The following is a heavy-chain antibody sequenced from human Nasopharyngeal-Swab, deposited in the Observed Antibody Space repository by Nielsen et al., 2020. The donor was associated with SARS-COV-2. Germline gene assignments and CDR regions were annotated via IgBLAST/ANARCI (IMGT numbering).Heavy chain of an antibody. CDR2: ISWNSGSI. CDR1: GFTFDDYA. V-gene: IGHV3-9*01. J-gene: IGHJ6*02. D-gene: IGHD1-7*01. Sequence: SLKISCAASGFTFDDYAMHWVRQAPGEGLEWVSGISWNSGSIGYADSVKGRFTISRDNAKNSLYLQMNSLRAEDTALYYCAKDIWPGTILRYGMDVWGQGTTVTVSS. CDR3: AKDIWPGTILRYGMDV.